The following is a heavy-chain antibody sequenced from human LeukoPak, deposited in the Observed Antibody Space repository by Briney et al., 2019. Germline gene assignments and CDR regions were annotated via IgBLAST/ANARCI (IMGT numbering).Heavy chain of an antibody. V-gene: IGHV3-48*03. Sequence: PGGSLRLSCAASGFTLSGYEMNWVRQAPGKGLEWVSYISTSGTIIYYADSVKGRFTISRDNSKNTLYLQMNSLRAEDTAVYYCARDQYYYGSGSYYYLDYWGQGTLVTVSS. D-gene: IGHD3-10*01. CDR1: GFTLSGYE. CDR2: ISTSGTII. CDR3: ARDQYYYGSGSYYYLDY. J-gene: IGHJ4*02.